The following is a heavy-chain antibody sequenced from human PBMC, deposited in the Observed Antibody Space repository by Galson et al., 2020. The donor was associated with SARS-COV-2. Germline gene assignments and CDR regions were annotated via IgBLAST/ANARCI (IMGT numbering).Heavy chain of an antibody. CDR3: AKDWRYCSGGSCLDYYGMDV. D-gene: IGHD2-15*01. CDR2: ISYDGSNK. CDR1: GFTFSSYG. Sequence: TGGSLRLSCAASGFTFSSYGMHWVRQAPGKGLEWVAVISYDGSNKYYADSVKGRFTISRDNSKNTLYLQMNSLRAEDTAVYYCAKDWRYCSGGSCLDYYGMDVWGQGTTVTVYS. J-gene: IGHJ6*02. V-gene: IGHV3-30*18.